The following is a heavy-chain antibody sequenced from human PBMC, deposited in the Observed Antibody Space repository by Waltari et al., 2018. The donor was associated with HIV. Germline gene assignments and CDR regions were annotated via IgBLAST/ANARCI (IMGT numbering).Heavy chain of an antibody. Sequence: QVQLVQSGAEVKKPGSSVKVSCKASGGTFSSYAISWVRQAPGQGLEWMGRIIPILGIANYAQKFQGRVTITADKSTSTAYMELSSLRSEDTAVYYCARALWAYCGGDCQYYFDYWGQGTLVTVSS. CDR3: ARALWAYCGGDCQYYFDY. CDR1: GGTFSSYA. V-gene: IGHV1-69*04. D-gene: IGHD2-21*02. J-gene: IGHJ4*02. CDR2: IIPILGIA.